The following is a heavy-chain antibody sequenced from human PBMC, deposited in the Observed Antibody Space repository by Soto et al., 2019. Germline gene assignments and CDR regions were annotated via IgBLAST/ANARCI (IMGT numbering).Heavy chain of an antibody. Sequence: GGSLRLSCAASRFTFTNAWMSWVRQAPGKGLEWVGRIKSKTDGGAIAYAAPVKGRFTISRDDSTHTLYLQMNSLKTEDTAAYYCARGGATHFWSGYYSGYYFDYWGQGTLVTVSS. J-gene: IGHJ4*02. CDR3: ARGGATHFWSGYYSGYYFDY. CDR1: RFTFTNAW. CDR2: IKSKTDGGAI. D-gene: IGHD3-3*02. V-gene: IGHV3-15*01.